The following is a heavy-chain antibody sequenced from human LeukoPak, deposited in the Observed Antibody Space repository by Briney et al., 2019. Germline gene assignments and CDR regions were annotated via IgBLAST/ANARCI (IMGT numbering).Heavy chain of an antibody. J-gene: IGHJ6*02. Sequence: ASVKVSCKASGYTFTGYYMHWVRQAPGQGPECMGLINPSSGVTKYPQKFQGRVTMTRDTSISTAYMELTRLTSDDTAVYYCARAGLSSYYYYYGMDVWGQGTTVTVSS. V-gene: IGHV1-2*02. CDR1: GYTFTGYY. CDR3: ARAGLSSYYYYYGMDV. CDR2: INPSSGVT.